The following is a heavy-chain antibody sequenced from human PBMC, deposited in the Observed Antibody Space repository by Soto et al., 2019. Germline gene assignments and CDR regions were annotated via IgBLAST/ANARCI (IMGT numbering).Heavy chain of an antibody. D-gene: IGHD3-10*01. CDR1: GLKFNDYA. V-gene: IGHV3-9*01. Sequence: EVRLVESGGGLVQPGRSLRLSCAASGLKFNDYAMHWVRQAPGKGLEWVAGVSWNGDVIGYADSVRGRFTISRDNAKDSLYLQMNSLRPEDTALCFCAKDSQFYYMDVWGQGTTVTVSS. CDR2: VSWNGDVI. CDR3: AKDSQFYYMDV. J-gene: IGHJ6*02.